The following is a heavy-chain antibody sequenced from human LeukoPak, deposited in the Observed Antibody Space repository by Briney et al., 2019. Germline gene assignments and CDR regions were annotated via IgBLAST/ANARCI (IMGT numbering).Heavy chain of an antibody. V-gene: IGHV3-23*01. CDR2: IGGSGGST. Sequence: PGGSLRLSCVASGFTFSDYYMSWVRQAPGKGLEWVSAIGGSGGSTYYADSVKGRFTISRDNSKNTLYLQMNSLRAEDTAVYYCAKDLAAEWAPEGYDILTGSKPDYWGQGTLVTVSS. D-gene: IGHD3-9*01. J-gene: IGHJ4*02. CDR1: GFTFSDYY. CDR3: AKDLAAEWAPEGYDILTGSKPDY.